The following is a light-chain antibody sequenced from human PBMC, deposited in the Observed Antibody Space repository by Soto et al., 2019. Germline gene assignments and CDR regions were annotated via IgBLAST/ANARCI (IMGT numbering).Light chain of an antibody. J-gene: IGKJ1*01. CDR2: DAS. V-gene: IGKV3-11*01. CDR3: QQRSNWPPT. CDR1: QSVSSY. Sequence: EMVLTQSPATLSFSPGERATLSCRAGQSVSSYLACYQQKPGQAPRLLIYDASNRATGIPARFSGSGSGTDFTLTISSLEPEDFAVYYCQQRSNWPPTFGQGTKVEIK.